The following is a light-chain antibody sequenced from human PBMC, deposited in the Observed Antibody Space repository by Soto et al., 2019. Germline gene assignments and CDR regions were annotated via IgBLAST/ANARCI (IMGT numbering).Light chain of an antibody. V-gene: IGKV3-11*01. CDR1: QSVSSY. CDR2: DAS. J-gene: IGKJ5*01. CDR3: QVRTNWSIA. Sequence: EIGLTQSPGTLSLSPGGRATLSCRASQSVSSYLAWYQQKPGQAPRLLIYDASNRATGIPARFSGTGSGTDFTLTINNLEPEDFAVYYCQVRTNWSIAFGRGTRLEIK.